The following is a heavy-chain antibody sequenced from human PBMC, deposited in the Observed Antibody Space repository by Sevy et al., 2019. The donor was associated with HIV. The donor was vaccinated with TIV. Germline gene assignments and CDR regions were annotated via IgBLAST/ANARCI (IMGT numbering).Heavy chain of an antibody. J-gene: IGHJ3*01. D-gene: IGHD3-22*01. Sequence: GGSLRLSCATSGLTSTPYAVAWVRQAPGKGLEWVAAISGSGAITYYADSRKARLIISRDRTNNTVYLQMKRLRAEDTALYSCAKDRYYFDSSGYYYHHDAFDVWGRGTMVTVSS. CDR3: AKDRYYFDSSGYYYHHDAFDV. V-gene: IGHV3-23*01. CDR2: ISGSGAIT. CDR1: GLTSTPYA.